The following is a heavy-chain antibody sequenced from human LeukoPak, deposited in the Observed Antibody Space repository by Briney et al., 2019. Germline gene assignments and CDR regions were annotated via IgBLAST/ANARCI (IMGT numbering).Heavy chain of an antibody. D-gene: IGHD3-22*01. CDR2: ISSSSSYI. J-gene: IGHJ4*02. V-gene: IGHV3-21*01. Sequence: GGSLRLSCAASGFTFSSYSMNWVRQAPGKGLEWVSSISSSSSYIYYADSVKGRFTISRDNAKNSLYLQMNSLRAEDTAVYYCARSRVYYDSSGYYSGVYFDYWGQGTLVTVSS. CDR3: ARSRVYYDSSGYYSGVYFDY. CDR1: GFTFSSYS.